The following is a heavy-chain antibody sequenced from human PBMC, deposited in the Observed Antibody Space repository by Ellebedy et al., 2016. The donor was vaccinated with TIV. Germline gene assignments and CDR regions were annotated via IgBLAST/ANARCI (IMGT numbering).Heavy chain of an antibody. V-gene: IGHV3-33*01. CDR2: IWYDGNNK. D-gene: IGHD2-21*02. CDR3: ARDRHLVVTAILDY. CDR1: GFTFSNYG. Sequence: GESLKISXAASGFTFSNYGMHWVRQAPGKGLEWVVVIWYDGNNKYYADSVKGRFTISRDNSKNTLYLQMNSLRAEDTAVYYCARDRHLVVTAILDYWGQGTLVTVSS. J-gene: IGHJ4*02.